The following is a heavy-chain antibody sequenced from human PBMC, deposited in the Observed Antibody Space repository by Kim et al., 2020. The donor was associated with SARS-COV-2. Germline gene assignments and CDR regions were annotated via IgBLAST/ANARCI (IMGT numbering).Heavy chain of an antibody. CDR3: ARGGYWYGNY. CDR1: GFTFSSYW. J-gene: IGHJ4*02. Sequence: GGSLRLSCAASGFTFSSYWMSWVRQAPGKGLEWVANIKEDGTEKNYVHSVKGRFTISRDNAKNSLSLQMDRLRGDDTAVYYCARGGYWYGNYWGQGTLVT. D-gene: IGHD5-18*01. CDR2: IKEDGTEK. V-gene: IGHV3-7*03.